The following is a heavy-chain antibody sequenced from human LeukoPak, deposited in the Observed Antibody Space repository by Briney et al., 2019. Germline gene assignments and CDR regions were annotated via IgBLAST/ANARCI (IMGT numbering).Heavy chain of an antibody. CDR3: ASTRITMVRGVLGY. D-gene: IGHD3-10*01. Sequence: ASVKVPCKASGYTFTSYDINWVRHATGQGLEWMGWMNPNSGNTGYAQKFQGRVTMTRNTSISTAYMELSSLRSEDTAVYYCASTRITMVRGVLGYWGQGTLVTVSS. J-gene: IGHJ4*02. V-gene: IGHV1-8*01. CDR2: MNPNSGNT. CDR1: GYTFTSYD.